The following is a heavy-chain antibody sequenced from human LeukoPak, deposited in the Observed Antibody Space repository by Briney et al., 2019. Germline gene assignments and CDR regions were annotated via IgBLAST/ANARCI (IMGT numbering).Heavy chain of an antibody. Sequence: ASVKVSCKASGGTFSSYAISWVRQAPGQGLEWMGGIIPIFGTANYAQKFQGRVTITADKSTSTAYMELSSLRSEDTAVYYCARDRYYGSGSPEGFDAFEIWGQGTMVTVSS. D-gene: IGHD3-10*01. CDR3: ARDRYYGSGSPEGFDAFEI. V-gene: IGHV1-69*06. J-gene: IGHJ3*02. CDR1: GGTFSSYA. CDR2: IIPIFGTA.